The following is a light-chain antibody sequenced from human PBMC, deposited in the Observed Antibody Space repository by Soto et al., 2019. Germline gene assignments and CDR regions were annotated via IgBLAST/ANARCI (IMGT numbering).Light chain of an antibody. CDR1: QVITTY. V-gene: IGKV1-9*01. CDR2: AAS. J-gene: IGKJ4*01. Sequence: IQLTQSPSSLSASMGESVTITCRASQVITTYLAWYQVKPGKAPKLLIYAASTLESGVPSRFSDSGSGTDLGLTITSLQPEDFATYYCQQLVVSPTTFGGGTQLEIK. CDR3: QQLVVSPTT.